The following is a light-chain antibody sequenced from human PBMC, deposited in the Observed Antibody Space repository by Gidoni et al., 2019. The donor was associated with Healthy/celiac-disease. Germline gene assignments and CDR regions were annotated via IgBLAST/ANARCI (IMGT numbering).Light chain of an antibody. CDR2: GNS. CDR3: QSYDSSLSGWV. CDR1: SSNSGAGSD. Sequence: QSVLTPPPSVSASPGQSVTISCTGSSSNSGAGSDVHWYQQLPGTAPKLLIYGNSNRPSGVPDRFSGSKSGTSASLAITGLQAEDEADYYCQSYDSSLSGWVFGGGTKLTVL. J-gene: IGLJ3*02. V-gene: IGLV1-40*01.